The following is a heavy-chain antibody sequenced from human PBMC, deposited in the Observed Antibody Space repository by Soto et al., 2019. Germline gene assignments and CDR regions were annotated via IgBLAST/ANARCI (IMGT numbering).Heavy chain of an antibody. J-gene: IGHJ5*02. CDR3: ARGPRSDSITIFGVVIIS. CDR2: ISSSSSSYI. V-gene: IGHV3-21*01. D-gene: IGHD3-3*01. Sequence: GGSLRLSCAASGFTFSSYSMNWVRQAPGKGLEWVSSISSSSSSYIYYADSVKGRFTISRDNAKNSLYLQMNSLRAEDTAVYYCARGPRSDSITIFGVVIISWGQGTLVTVSS. CDR1: GFTFSSYS.